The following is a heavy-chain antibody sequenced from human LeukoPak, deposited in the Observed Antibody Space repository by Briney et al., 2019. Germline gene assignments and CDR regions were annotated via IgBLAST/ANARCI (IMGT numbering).Heavy chain of an antibody. CDR2: IYYSGTT. V-gene: IGHV4-39*07. CDR3: ARDPGSWHNWFDP. Sequence: SETLSLTCSVSGGSISSNTYYWVWIRQPPGKGLEWIGSIYYSGTTYYNPSLKSRVTISVDTSKNQFSLKLSSVTAADTALYYCARDPGSWHNWFDPWGQGTLVTVSS. J-gene: IGHJ5*02. CDR1: GGSISSNTYY. D-gene: IGHD6-13*01.